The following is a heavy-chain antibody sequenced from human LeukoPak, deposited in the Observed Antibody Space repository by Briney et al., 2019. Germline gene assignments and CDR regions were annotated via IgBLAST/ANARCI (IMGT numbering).Heavy chain of an antibody. CDR3: ARGDVVLMVYAAPEYYFDY. V-gene: IGHV1-2*02. D-gene: IGHD2-8*01. Sequence: ASVNVSCKASGFTFTGYYMHWVRQARGQALEWMVWINSNSCGTNYAQKFQGRVTMTRDTSITTAYMELSRLRSDDTAVYYCARGDVVLMVYAAPEYYFDYWGQGTLVSVSS. CDR1: GFTFTGYY. J-gene: IGHJ4*02. CDR2: INSNSCGT.